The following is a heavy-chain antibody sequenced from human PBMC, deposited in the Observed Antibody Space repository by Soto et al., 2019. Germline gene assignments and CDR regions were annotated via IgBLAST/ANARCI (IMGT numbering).Heavy chain of an antibody. CDR3: ARMSIAAAGDY. Sequence: SGRFYCNSSLYTVTVYYIHWVRQAPGQGLEWMGWINPNSGGTNDAQKFQGRVTMTRDTSISTAYMELSRLRSDDTAVYYCARMSIAAAGDYWGQGTLVTVSS. D-gene: IGHD6-13*01. CDR1: LYTVTVYY. J-gene: IGHJ4*02. CDR2: INPNSGGT. V-gene: IGHV1-2*02.